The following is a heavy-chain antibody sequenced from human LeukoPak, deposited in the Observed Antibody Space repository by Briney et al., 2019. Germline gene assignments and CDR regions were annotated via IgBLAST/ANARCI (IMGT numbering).Heavy chain of an antibody. J-gene: IGHJ4*02. CDR2: ISSSSSTI. Sequence: SGGSLRLSCAASGFTFSSYNMNWVRQAPGKGLEWVSYISSSSSTIYYADSVKGRFIISRDNAKNSLYLQMSSLRDEDTAVYYCANDIVRVPPTLNWGQGSLVTVSS. V-gene: IGHV3-48*02. D-gene: IGHD3-9*01. CDR3: ANDIVRVPPTLN. CDR1: GFTFSSYN.